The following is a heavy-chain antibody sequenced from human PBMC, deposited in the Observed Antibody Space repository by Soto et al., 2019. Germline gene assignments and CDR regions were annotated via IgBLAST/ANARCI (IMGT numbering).Heavy chain of an antibody. CDR3: ARGQTSGQTD. J-gene: IGHJ4*02. CDR2: IYYSGGT. D-gene: IGHD6-19*01. V-gene: IGHV4-61*08. Sequence: SETLSLTCTVSGGSIRSGGCCWSWIRQPPGKGLEWIGYIYYSGGTYYNPSLKSRVTISVDRSKNQVSLKLSSVTAADTAVYYCARGQTSGQTDWGRGTLVTVSS. CDR1: GGSIRSGGCC.